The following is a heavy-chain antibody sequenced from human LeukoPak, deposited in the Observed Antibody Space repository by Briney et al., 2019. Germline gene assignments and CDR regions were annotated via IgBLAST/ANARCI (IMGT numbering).Heavy chain of an antibody. J-gene: IGHJ4*02. D-gene: IGHD3-16*01. CDR3: AKDNSLRLTQRGYFDS. CDR2: ISGSGSST. V-gene: IGHV3-23*01. CDR1: RFTFSNYA. Sequence: GGSLRLSCAASRFTFSNYAMSWVRQAPGKGLEWVSGISGSGSSTYYADSVKGRFTISRDNSKNTLYLQMNSLRAEDTAVYYCAKDNSLRLTQRGYFDSWAQGTLVTVSS.